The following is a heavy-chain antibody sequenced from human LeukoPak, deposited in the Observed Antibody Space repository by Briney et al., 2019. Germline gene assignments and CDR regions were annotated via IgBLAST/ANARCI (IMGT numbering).Heavy chain of an antibody. CDR1: GGSFSGYY. CDR3: ARGRTRLGYCSSTSCSENWFDP. J-gene: IGHJ5*02. Sequence: SETLSLTCAVYGGSFSGYYWSWIRQPPGKGLEWIGEINHSGSTNYNPSLKSRVTISVDTSKNQFSLKLSSVTAADTAVYYCARGRTRLGYCSSTSCSENWFDPWGQGTLVTVSS. D-gene: IGHD2-2*01. V-gene: IGHV4-34*01. CDR2: INHSGST.